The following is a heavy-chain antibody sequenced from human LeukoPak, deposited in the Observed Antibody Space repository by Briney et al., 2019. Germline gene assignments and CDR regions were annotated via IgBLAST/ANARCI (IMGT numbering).Heavy chain of an antibody. CDR1: GFSLSTSGMC. CDR2: IDWDDDK. Sequence: SGPTLANPTQTLTLTCTFSGFSLSTSGMCVSWIRQPPGKALEWLARIDWDDDKYYSTSLKTRLTISKDTSKNQVLLTMPNMDPVVTATYYCARERMIRGVITDYWGQGTLVTVSS. J-gene: IGHJ4*02. D-gene: IGHD3-10*01. V-gene: IGHV2-70*11. CDR3: ARERMIRGVITDY.